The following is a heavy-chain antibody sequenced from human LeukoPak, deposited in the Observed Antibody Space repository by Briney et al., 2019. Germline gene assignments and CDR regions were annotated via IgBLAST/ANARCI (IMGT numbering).Heavy chain of an antibody. CDR3: ARAGSSGCSAY. CDR2: IIPIFGTP. Sequence: SVKVSCKASGGTFSSYAISWVRQAPGQGLEWMGGIIPIFGTPNYAQKFQGRVTITADKSTTTAYMELSSLRSEDTAVYYCARAGSSGCSAYWGQGTLVTVSS. CDR1: GGTFSSYA. V-gene: IGHV1-69*06. D-gene: IGHD6-19*01. J-gene: IGHJ4*02.